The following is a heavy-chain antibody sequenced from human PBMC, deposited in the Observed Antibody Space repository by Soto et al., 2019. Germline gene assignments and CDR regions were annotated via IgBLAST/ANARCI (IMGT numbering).Heavy chain of an antibody. V-gene: IGHV1-18*01. CDR2: ISTYTDDP. CDR3: ARVIPGAEAWFHP. D-gene: IGHD2-2*01. Sequence: QGQLVQSGVEVKKPGASVKVSCSASGNTFTNFGVTWVRQAPGQGLEWMGWISTYTDDPSYAHKFQGRVTMNIDTSTSTAYLDLRSLTSDDTAVYYCARVIPGAEAWFHPWGQGTLVTVSS. J-gene: IGHJ5*02. CDR1: GNTFTNFG.